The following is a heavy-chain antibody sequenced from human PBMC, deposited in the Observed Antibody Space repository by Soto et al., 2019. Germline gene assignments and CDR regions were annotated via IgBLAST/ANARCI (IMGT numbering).Heavy chain of an antibody. J-gene: IGHJ6*02. V-gene: IGHV4-4*02. Sequence: PSETLSLTCAVSGGSISSSNWWSWVRQPPGKGLEWIGEIYHSSSTNYNPSLKSRVTISVDKSKNQFSLKLSSVPAADTAVYYCARDRVWGDILTGLENYYYYGMDVWGQGTTVTVSS. CDR2: IYHSSST. CDR3: ARDRVWGDILTGLENYYYYGMDV. CDR1: GGSISSSNW. D-gene: IGHD3-9*01.